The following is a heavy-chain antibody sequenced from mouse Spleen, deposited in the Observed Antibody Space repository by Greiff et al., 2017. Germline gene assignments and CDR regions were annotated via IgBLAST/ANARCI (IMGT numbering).Heavy chain of an antibody. Sequence: VQLQQPGAELVRPGSSVKLSCKASGYTFTSYWMHWVKQRPIQGLEWIGNIDPSDSETHYNQKFKDKATLTVDKSSSTAYMQLSSLTSEDSAVYYCARSDYGSSYVLRYFDVWGAGTTVTVSS. CDR3: ARSDYGSSYVLRYFDV. J-gene: IGHJ1*01. V-gene: IGHV1-52*01. CDR2: IDPSDSET. D-gene: IGHD1-1*01. CDR1: GYTFTSYW.